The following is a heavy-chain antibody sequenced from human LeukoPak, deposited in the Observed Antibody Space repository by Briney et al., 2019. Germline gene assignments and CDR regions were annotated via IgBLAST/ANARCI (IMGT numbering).Heavy chain of an antibody. CDR2: MSYDGNNR. CDR3: AKDKGSSWYGGDAFDI. CDR1: GFTFSNYA. V-gene: IGHV3-30*04. Sequence: GGSLRLSCAASGFTFSNYALHWVRQAPGKGLEWVAVMSYDGNNRYYADSLKGRFTISRDNSKNTLYLQMNSLGTEDTAVYYCAKDKGSSWYGGDAFDIWGQGTMVTVSS. J-gene: IGHJ3*02. D-gene: IGHD6-13*01.